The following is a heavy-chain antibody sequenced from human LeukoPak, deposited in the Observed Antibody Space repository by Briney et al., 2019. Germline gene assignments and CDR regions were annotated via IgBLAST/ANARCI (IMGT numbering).Heavy chain of an antibody. CDR1: GGSISSGGYY. Sequence: PSQTLSLTCTVSGGSISSGGYYWSWIRHHPGKGLEWIGYIYYSGSTYYNPSLKSRVTISVDTSKNQFSLKLSSVTAADTAVYYCARAVDCSSTSCYAAGVDYWGQGTLVTVSS. CDR3: ARAVDCSSTSCYAAGVDY. CDR2: IYYSGST. D-gene: IGHD2-2*01. J-gene: IGHJ4*02. V-gene: IGHV4-31*03.